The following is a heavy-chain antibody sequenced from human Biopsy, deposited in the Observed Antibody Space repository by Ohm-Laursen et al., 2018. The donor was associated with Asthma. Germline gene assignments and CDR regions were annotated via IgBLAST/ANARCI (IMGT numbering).Heavy chain of an antibody. Sequence: SSLRLSCAASGFIFRGSNMFWVRQAPGKGLEWLAAISYDGMSEYYADSVRGRFTISRDNVRNRLHLQMSSLRPDDSAAYHCAKDRFDNSVTSKYYYYGIDVWGQGTTVTVSS. J-gene: IGHJ6*02. CDR2: ISYDGMSE. CDR3: AKDRFDNSVTSKYYYYGIDV. D-gene: IGHD3-16*01. V-gene: IGHV3-30*18. CDR1: GFIFRGSN.